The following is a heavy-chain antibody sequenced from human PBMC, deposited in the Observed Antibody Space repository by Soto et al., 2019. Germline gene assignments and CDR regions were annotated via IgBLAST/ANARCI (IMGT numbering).Heavy chain of an antibody. J-gene: IGHJ4*01. CDR2: ISSSSSYI. Sequence: EVQLVESGGGLVKPGGSLRLSCAASGFTFSSYSMNWVRQAPGKGLEWVSSISSSSSYIYYADSVKGRFTISRDNAKNSLYLQLNSLRAEDTAVYYCARLTSYDSSGYYCCWGHGTLVTVSS. V-gene: IGHV3-21*01. D-gene: IGHD3-22*01. CDR1: GFTFSSYS. CDR3: ARLTSYDSSGYYCC.